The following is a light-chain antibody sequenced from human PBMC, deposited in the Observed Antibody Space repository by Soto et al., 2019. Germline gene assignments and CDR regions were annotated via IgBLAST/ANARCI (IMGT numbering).Light chain of an antibody. J-gene: IGKJ3*01. CDR3: QQRSNWQT. Sequence: EIVLTQSPATLSLSPGERATLSCRASQSVSSYLAWYQQKPGQAPRLLIYDASNRATGIPARFSGSGPGTDFTLTISSLEPGDFAVYYCQQRSNWQTSGPGTKWISN. CDR2: DAS. V-gene: IGKV3D-11*02. CDR1: QSVSSY.